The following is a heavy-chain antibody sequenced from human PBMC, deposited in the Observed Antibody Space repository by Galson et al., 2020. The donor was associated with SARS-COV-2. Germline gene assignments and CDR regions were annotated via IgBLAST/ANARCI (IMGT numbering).Heavy chain of an antibody. CDR1: GFTFSSHD. D-gene: IGHD1-26*01. CDR2: IGADGRT. V-gene: IGHV3-13*04. J-gene: IGHJ3*02. CDR3: ARDDNSFGMGACDI. Sequence: GGSLRLSCAASGFTFSSHDMHWVRQLTGNGLEWVSGIGADGRTYYPDSVKARFTISRDNAKNSLPLQMNSLTAGDTAVYYCARDDNSFGMGACDIWGRGTMVTVSS.